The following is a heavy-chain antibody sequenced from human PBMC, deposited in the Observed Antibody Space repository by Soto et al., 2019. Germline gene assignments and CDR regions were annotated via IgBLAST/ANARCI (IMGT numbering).Heavy chain of an antibody. J-gene: IGHJ4*02. CDR2: IRSDGSYT. CDR1: GFTFSSHW. Sequence: GGSLRLSCAATGFTFSSHWMHWVRQTPGKGLVWVSRIRSDGSYTSYADSVKGRFTISRDNAKNTLYLQMNSLRAEDTAVYYCARDRSSVTGTDGDYWGQGILVTVSS. CDR3: ARDRSSVTGTDGDY. D-gene: IGHD1-7*01. V-gene: IGHV3-74*01.